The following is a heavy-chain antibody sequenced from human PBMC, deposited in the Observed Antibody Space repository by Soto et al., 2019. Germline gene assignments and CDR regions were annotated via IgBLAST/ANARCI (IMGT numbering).Heavy chain of an antibody. J-gene: IGHJ3*02. D-gene: IGHD3-3*01. CDR2: INPATGAA. Sequence: QLHLVQSGAVVKKPGASVTVSCSASGYPVTAYYMHWVRQAPGRGLEWMGGINPATGAAKYRQTFPGRVTMTRDTSTSTVFMELGGLASEDSAVFFRARGGGVGVAGSAAFDMWGQGTLVTVSS. CDR3: ARGGGVGVAGSAAFDM. CDR1: GYPVTAYY. V-gene: IGHV1-2*02.